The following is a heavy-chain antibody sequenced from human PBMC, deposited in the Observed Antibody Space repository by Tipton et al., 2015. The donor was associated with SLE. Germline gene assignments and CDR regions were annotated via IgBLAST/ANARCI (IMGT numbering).Heavy chain of an antibody. D-gene: IGHD3-9*01. CDR3: VKGRGRLVFFTGLDV. CDR1: GFDFSSYS. J-gene: IGHJ6*02. CDR2: ISNNGGNP. V-gene: IGHV3-64*01. Sequence: SLRLSCAASGFDFSSYSMHWVRQTPGKGLEYVSAISNNGGNPYYANSVKGRFTISRDDSKNMLYLQMGSLRDEDMGVYYCVKGRGRLVFFTGLDVWGQGTSVTVSS.